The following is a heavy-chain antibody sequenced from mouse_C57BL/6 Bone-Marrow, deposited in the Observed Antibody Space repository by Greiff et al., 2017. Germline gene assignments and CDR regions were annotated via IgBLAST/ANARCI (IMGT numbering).Heavy chain of an antibody. CDR1: GYTFTSYG. J-gene: IGHJ3*01. CDR3: ASSYDYDAGLAY. V-gene: IGHV1-81*01. CDR2: IYPRSGNT. D-gene: IGHD2-4*01. Sequence: QVQLKQSGAELARPGASVKLSCKASGYTFTSYGISWVKQRTGQGLEWIGEIYPRSGNTYYNEKFKGKATLTADKSSSTAYMELRSLTSEDSAVYFCASSYDYDAGLAYWGQGTLVTVSA.